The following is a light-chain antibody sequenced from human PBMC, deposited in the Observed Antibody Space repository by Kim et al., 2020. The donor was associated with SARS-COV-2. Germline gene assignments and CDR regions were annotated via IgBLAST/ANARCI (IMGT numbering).Light chain of an antibody. Sequence: SPVKSVTISCTGTSSDVGGYNYVSWYQQHPGKAPKLMIYDVSKRPSGVPDRFSGSKSGNTASLTISGLQAEDEADYYCCSYAGSVVFGGGTQLTVL. J-gene: IGLJ2*01. CDR3: CSYAGSVV. CDR2: DVS. V-gene: IGLV2-11*01. CDR1: SSDVGGYNY.